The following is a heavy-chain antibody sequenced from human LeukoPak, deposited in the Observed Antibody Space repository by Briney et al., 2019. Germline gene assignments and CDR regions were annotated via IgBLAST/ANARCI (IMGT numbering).Heavy chain of an antibody. J-gene: IGHJ6*02. CDR3: ARRSHCTGDSCYPV. CDR2: ISHSGST. CDR1: GVSFSGYY. V-gene: IGHV4-34*01. Sequence: SETLSLTCAVSGVSFSGYYWTWIRQPPGKGLEWIGEISHSGSTNYNPSLKSRVTISQDTSKNQFSLKVNTVTAADTAVYHCARRSHCTGDSCYPVWGQGTTVTVSS. D-gene: IGHD2-15*01.